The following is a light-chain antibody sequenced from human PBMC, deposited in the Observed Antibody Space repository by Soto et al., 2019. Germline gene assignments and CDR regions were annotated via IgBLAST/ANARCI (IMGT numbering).Light chain of an antibody. CDR3: QQYGSSIFT. V-gene: IGKV3-11*01. Sequence: EIVLTQSPATLSLSPGERATLSCRASQSVDKYLDWYQQKPGQAPRLLSYESSNRATGIPARFSGSGSGTDFIPTISSLQHEDFAVYYCQQYGSSIFTFGPGTKVDIK. J-gene: IGKJ3*01. CDR1: QSVDKY. CDR2: ESS.